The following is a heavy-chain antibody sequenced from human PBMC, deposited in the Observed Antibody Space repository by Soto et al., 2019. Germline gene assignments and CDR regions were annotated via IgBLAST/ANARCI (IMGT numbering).Heavy chain of an antibody. CDR3: ARNRSAWSDFHSDSLDV. J-gene: IGHJ6*02. CDR2: ISYDSTKT. D-gene: IGHD6-13*01. Sequence: QVQLVESGGGVVQPGRSLRLSCAAAGFTFNSYGMHWVRQGPGNGLEWVAFISYDSTKTYYADSVKGRFTISRDNSNSALYVQMNSLTGEDTAVYYFARNRSAWSDFHSDSLDVWGQGTTVTVSS. V-gene: IGHV3-30*03. CDR1: GFTFNSYG.